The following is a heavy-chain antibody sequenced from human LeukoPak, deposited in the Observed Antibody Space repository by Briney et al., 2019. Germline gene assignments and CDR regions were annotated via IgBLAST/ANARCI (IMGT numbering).Heavy chain of an antibody. Sequence: YTFXXXGISWVRQARGQGLGWRGWISAYNGNTNYAQKLQGRVTMTTDTSTSTAYMELRSLRSDDTAVYYCARSAADPYNWFDPWGQGTLVTVSS. V-gene: IGHV1-18*01. CDR1: YTFXXXG. D-gene: IGHD2-2*01. J-gene: IGHJ5*02. CDR2: ISAYNGNT. CDR3: ARSAADPYNWFDP.